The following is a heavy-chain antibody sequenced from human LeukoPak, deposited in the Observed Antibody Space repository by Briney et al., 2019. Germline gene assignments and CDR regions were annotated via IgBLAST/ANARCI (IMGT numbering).Heavy chain of an antibody. V-gene: IGHV1-69*04. CDR3: ARVEYCSSTSCPGDFQH. Sequence: SVKVSCKASGGTFSSYAISWVRQAPGQGLEWMGRIIPILGIANYAQKFQGRVTIAADKSTSTAYMELSSLRSEDTAVYYCARVEYCSSTSCPGDFQHWGQGTLVTVSS. J-gene: IGHJ1*01. D-gene: IGHD2-2*01. CDR2: IIPILGIA. CDR1: GGTFSSYA.